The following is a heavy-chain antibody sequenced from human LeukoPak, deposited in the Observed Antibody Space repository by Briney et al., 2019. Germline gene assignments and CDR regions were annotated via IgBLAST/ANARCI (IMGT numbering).Heavy chain of an antibody. D-gene: IGHD6-13*01. CDR3: ARGGSWYDY. CDR2: IYFTGTT. CDR1: GGSISSHY. J-gene: IGHJ4*02. Sequence: SETLSLTCTVSGGSISSHYWTWIRPPPGEGLEWIGYIYFTGTTNYAPSLKSRVTISLDTSKNPFSLKLSSVTPADTAVYYCARGGSWYDYWGQRTLVTVS. V-gene: IGHV4-59*11.